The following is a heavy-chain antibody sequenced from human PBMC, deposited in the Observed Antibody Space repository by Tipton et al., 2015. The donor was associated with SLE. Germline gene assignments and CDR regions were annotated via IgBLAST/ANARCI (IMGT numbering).Heavy chain of an antibody. J-gene: IGHJ5*02. D-gene: IGHD2-21*02. CDR3: ARHSDTVSPWFDP. CDR2: IDPSDSYS. V-gene: IGHV5-10-1*01. CDR1: GYTFSSYW. Sequence: VQLVQSGAELKMPGESLMISCKGSGYTFSSYWISWVRQVPGKGLEWMGRIDPSDSYSSYSPSFRGHVTISTDNSINTAFLQWSSLEASDSAMYYCARHSDTVSPWFDPWGQGTLVTVSA.